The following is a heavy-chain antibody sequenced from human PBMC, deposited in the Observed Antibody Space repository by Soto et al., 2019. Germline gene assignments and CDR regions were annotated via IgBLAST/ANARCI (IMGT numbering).Heavy chain of an antibody. V-gene: IGHV4-34*01. Sequence: SETLSLTCAVYGGSFSGYYWSWIRHPPGKGLEWIGEINHSGSTNNNPSLKSRVTISVDTSKNQFSLKLSSVTAADTAVYYCARGQRYCTNGVCYRLSYGMDVWGQGTTVTVSS. J-gene: IGHJ6*02. CDR3: ARGQRYCTNGVCYRLSYGMDV. D-gene: IGHD2-8*01. CDR2: INHSGST. CDR1: GGSFSGYY.